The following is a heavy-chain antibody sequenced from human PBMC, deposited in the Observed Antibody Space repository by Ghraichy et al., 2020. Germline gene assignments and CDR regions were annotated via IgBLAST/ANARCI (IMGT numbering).Heavy chain of an antibody. CDR3: KGGPKIAAAGTPFDY. CDR1: GGSISSSSYY. Sequence: SETLSLTCTVSGGSISSSSYYWGWIRQPPGKGLEWIGSIYYSGSTYYNPSLKSRVTISVDTSKNQFSLKLSSVTAADTAVYYCKGGPKIAAAGTPFDYWGQGTLVTVSS. CDR2: IYYSGST. D-gene: IGHD6-13*01. V-gene: IGHV4-39*01. J-gene: IGHJ4*02.